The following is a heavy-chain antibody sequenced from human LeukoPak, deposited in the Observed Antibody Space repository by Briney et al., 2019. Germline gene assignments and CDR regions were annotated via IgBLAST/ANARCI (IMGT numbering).Heavy chain of an antibody. V-gene: IGHV5-51*01. Sequence: GESLKISCKGSGYRFTSYWIGWVRQMPGKGLEWMGIIYPGDSDTRYSPSFQGQVTISADKSISTAYLQWSSLKASDTATFYCARHCGSGSYCSDYWGQGTLVTVSS. CDR3: ARHCGSGSYCSDY. J-gene: IGHJ4*02. CDR1: GYRFTSYW. D-gene: IGHD3-10*01. CDR2: IYPGDSDT.